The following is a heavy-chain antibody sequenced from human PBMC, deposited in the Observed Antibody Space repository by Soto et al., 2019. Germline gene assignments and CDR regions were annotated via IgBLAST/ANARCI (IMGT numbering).Heavy chain of an antibody. J-gene: IGHJ4*02. D-gene: IGHD5-12*01. CDR2: IDPKSGGT. CDR1: GPTFIAYY. CDR3: ARVSVDVPE. V-gene: IGHV1-2*02. Sequence: QLVQSGAEVKKPGASVKVSCKTSGPTFIAYYIHWVRQAPGQGLEWMGWIDPKSGGTTYEQKFLGRVTMTRDAYINTAYMDLNRLTSDDTAVYYCARVSVDVPEWGQGTILTVSS.